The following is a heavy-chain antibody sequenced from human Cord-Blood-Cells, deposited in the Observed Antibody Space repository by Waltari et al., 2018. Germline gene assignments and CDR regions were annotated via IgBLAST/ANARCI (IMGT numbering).Heavy chain of an antibody. Sequence: QVQLQESGPGLVKPSQTLSLTCTVSGGSISSGDYYWSWIRQPPGKGLEWIGYIYYSGSTYYHPSLKSRFTISVDTSKNQFSLKLSSGTAADTAVYYCARADYSNYWDAFDIWGQGTMVTVSS. J-gene: IGHJ3*02. CDR1: GGSISSGDYY. V-gene: IGHV4-30-4*08. CDR2: IYYSGST. CDR3: ARADYSNYWDAFDI. D-gene: IGHD4-4*01.